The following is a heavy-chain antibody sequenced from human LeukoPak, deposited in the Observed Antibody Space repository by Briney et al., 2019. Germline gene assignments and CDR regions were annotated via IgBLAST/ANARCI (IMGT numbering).Heavy chain of an antibody. CDR3: ATSSDWAFDH. D-gene: IGHD6-19*01. J-gene: IGHJ4*02. CDR2: IRPDGGQE. V-gene: IGHV3-7*01. CDR1: GFTFRNSW. Sequence: GGPLRLSCAASGFTFRNSWITWVRQAPGKGLEWVANIRPDGGQEQYADSLEGRITISRDNVRNSLFLQLNSLRTEDTAVYFCATSSDWAFDHWGQGTLVTVSS.